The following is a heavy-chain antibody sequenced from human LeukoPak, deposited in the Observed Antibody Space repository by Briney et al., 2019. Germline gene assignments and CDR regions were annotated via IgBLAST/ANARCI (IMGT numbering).Heavy chain of an antibody. V-gene: IGHV1-24*01. CDR3: ATIYRNYYYYGMDV. CDR2: FDPEDGET. Sequence: ASVKVSCKVSGYTLTELSMRWVRQAPGKGLEWMGGFDPEDGETIHAQKFQGRVTMTEGTSTDTAYMELSSLRSEDTAVYYCATIYRNYYYYGMDVWGQGTTVTVSS. CDR1: GYTLTELS. J-gene: IGHJ6*02. D-gene: IGHD1-14*01.